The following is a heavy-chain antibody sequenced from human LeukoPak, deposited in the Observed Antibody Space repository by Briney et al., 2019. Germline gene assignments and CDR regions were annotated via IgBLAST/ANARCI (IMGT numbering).Heavy chain of an antibody. D-gene: IGHD3-10*01. CDR1: GASVSSGGYY. CDR3: ARRGGSGRSLDY. Sequence: PSGTLSLTCTVSGASVSSGGYYWSWIRQPPGKGLEWIGYIYYSGSTNFNPSLKSRVTISADTSKNQFSLKVSSVNAADTAVYYCARRGGSGRSLDYWGQGTLVTVSS. V-gene: IGHV4-61*08. CDR2: IYYSGST. J-gene: IGHJ4*02.